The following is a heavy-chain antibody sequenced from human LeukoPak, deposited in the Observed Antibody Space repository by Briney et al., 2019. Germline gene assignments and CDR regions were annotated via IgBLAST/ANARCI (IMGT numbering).Heavy chain of an antibody. J-gene: IGHJ4*02. CDR1: GFTFSSYS. CDR2: IGSSSSYI. D-gene: IGHD3-22*01. V-gene: IGHV3-21*01. CDR3: ARFDYYDSSAYYFDY. Sequence: PGGSLRLSCAASGFTFSSYSMNWVRQGPGKGLEWVSSIGSSSSYIYYADSVKGRFTISRDNAKNSLYLQMNSLRAEDTAVYYCARFDYYDSSAYYFDYWGQGTLVTVSS.